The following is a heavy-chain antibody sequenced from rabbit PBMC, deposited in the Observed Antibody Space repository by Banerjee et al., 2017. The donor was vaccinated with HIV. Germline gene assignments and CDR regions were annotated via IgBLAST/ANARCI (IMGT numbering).Heavy chain of an antibody. CDR2: IYVDSVANT. CDR3: ARVLVEYYYGMDL. J-gene: IGHJ6*01. Sequence: QSLEESGGDLVKPGASLTLTCTASGFSLSNNYYICWVRQAPGKGLEWIACIYVDSVANTYYANWAKGRFSISKTSSTTVTLQMTSLTAADTASYFCARVLVEYYYGMDLWGPGTL. D-gene: IGHD4-2*01. CDR1: GFSLSNNYY. V-gene: IGHV1S40*01.